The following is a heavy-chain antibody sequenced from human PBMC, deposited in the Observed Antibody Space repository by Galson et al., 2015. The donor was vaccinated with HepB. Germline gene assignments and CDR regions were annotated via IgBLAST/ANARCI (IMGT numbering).Heavy chain of an antibody. CDR2: IYSVGTT. CDR1: GFTVTTNH. D-gene: IGHD2-15*01. J-gene: IGHJ4*02. CDR3: LGFPGY. Sequence: SLRLSCAASGFTVTTNHMTWVRQAPGKGLEWLSIIYSVGTTYYADSVKGRFTISRDNSKSTLYPQMNSLRAEDTAIYYCLGFPGYWGQGTLVTVSS. V-gene: IGHV3-53*01.